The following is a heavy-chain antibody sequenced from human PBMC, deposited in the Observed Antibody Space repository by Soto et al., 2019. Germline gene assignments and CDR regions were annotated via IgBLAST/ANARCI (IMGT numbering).Heavy chain of an antibody. D-gene: IGHD3-10*01. Sequence: PGGSLRLSCAASGFTFSSYAMHWVRQAPGKGLEWVAVISYDGSNEYYADSVKGRFTISRDNSKNTLYLQMNSLRAEDTAVYYCARDGSEGHEAFFDYWGQGTLVTVSS. V-gene: IGHV3-30-3*01. CDR3: ARDGSEGHEAFFDY. CDR1: GFTFSSYA. J-gene: IGHJ4*02. CDR2: ISYDGSNE.